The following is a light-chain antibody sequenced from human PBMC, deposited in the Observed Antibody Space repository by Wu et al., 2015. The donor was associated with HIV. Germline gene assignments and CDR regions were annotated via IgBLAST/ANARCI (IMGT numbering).Light chain of an antibody. CDR1: QDISTY. Sequence: DIQMTQSPSSLSASVGDRVIITCRASQDISTYLAWFQQKPGKVPKLLIHGASTLQPGVPSRFSGSGSGTDFTLTISSLQPEDIATYYCQKYNTAPWTFGQGTKVEMK. V-gene: IGKV1-27*01. CDR3: QKYNTAPWT. CDR2: GAS. J-gene: IGKJ1*01.